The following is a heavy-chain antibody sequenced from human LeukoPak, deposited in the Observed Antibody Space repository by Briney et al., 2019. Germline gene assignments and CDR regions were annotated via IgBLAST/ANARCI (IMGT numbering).Heavy chain of an antibody. CDR1: GFTFSNYW. CDR2: IKQDESEK. J-gene: IGHJ5*02. CDR3: ASPVGDILTGSLP. V-gene: IGHV3-7*01. Sequence: PGGSLRLSCAASGFTFSNYWMSWVRQAPGKGLEWVANIKQDESEKFYVDSVKGRFTISRDNAKNSLYLQMNSLRAEDTAVYYCASPVGDILTGSLPWGQGTLVTVSS. D-gene: IGHD3-9*01.